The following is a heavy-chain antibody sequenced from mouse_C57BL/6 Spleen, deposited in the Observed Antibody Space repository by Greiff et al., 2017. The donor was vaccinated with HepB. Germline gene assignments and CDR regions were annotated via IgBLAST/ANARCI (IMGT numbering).Heavy chain of an antibody. CDR1: GYTFTDHT. D-gene: IGHD2-3*01. Sequence: VQLQQSDAELVKPGASVKISCKVSGYTFTDHTIHWMKQRPEQGLEWIGYIYTRDGSTKYNEKFKGKATLTADKSSSTAYMKLNSLTSADSAVYFCARSIYDVYYFDYWGQGTTLTVSS. CDR2: IYTRDGST. V-gene: IGHV1-78*01. J-gene: IGHJ2*01. CDR3: ARSIYDVYYFDY.